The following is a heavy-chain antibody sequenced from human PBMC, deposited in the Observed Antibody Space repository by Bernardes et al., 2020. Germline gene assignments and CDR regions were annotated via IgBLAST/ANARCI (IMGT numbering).Heavy chain of an antibody. Sequence: GGSLRLSCAASGFTFDDYGMSWVRQAPGKGLEWVSAISGSGGSTYYADSVRGRFTISRDNSKNTLYLQMNSQRAEDTAVYYCAKREYYDFWSGPIDYWGQGTLVTVSS. D-gene: IGHD3-3*01. J-gene: IGHJ4*02. CDR3: AKREYYDFWSGPIDY. CDR1: GFTFDDYG. CDR2: ISGSGGST. V-gene: IGHV3-23*01.